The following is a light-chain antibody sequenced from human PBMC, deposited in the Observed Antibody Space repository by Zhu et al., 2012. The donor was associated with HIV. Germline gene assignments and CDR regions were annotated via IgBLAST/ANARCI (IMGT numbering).Light chain of an antibody. CDR2: GAS. Sequence: DIQLTQSPSFLSASVGDRVTITCRASQGISNHLAWYHQKPGKAPKLLIYGASVLQSGVPSRFSGSGSGTEFTLTISSLQPEDFATYYCQQYYGGPTSTFGQGTKVEIK. CDR3: QQYYGGPTST. J-gene: IGKJ2*02. CDR1: QGISNH. V-gene: IGKV1-9*01.